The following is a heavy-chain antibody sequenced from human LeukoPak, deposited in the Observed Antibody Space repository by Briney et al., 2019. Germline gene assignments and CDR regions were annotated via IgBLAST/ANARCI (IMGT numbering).Heavy chain of an antibody. V-gene: IGHV3-74*01. CDR1: GFTFSNYM. D-gene: IGHD1-1*01. CDR3: ARRGTGHGMDV. J-gene: IGHJ6*02. CDR2: INNDGSSA. Sequence: GGSLRLSCAASGFTFSNYMMHWVRQVPGKGLVWVSRINNDGSSASYVDSVKGRFTISRDNAKNTLFLQMNSLRAEDTAVYYCARRGTGHGMDVWGQGTTVIVSS.